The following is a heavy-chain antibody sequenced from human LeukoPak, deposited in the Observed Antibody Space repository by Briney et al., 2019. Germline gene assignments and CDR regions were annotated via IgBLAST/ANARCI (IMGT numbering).Heavy chain of an antibody. J-gene: IGHJ4*02. Sequence: SETLSLTCTVSGGSISSSSYYWGWIRQPPGKGLEWFVSSYYSGITYDNPALKSRVTISVDTSKNQFSLKLSSVTAADTAVHYCARQPRTSTSPSYFDYWGQGKLVTASS. V-gene: IGHV4-39*01. CDR2: SYYSGIT. CDR3: ARQPRTSTSPSYFDY. CDR1: GGSISSSSYY.